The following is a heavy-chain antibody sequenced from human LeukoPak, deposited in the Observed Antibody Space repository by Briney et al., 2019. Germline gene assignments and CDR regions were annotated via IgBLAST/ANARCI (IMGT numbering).Heavy chain of an antibody. CDR1: GGSISSGSHC. CDR2: IYTSGST. J-gene: IGHJ1*01. D-gene: IGHD6-19*01. CDR3: ASLPAIAVAGTSSVEYFQH. V-gene: IGHV4-61*02. Sequence: PSQTLSLTCTVSGGSISSGSHCWSWIRQPAGKGLEWIGRIYTSGSTNYNPSLKSRVTISVDTSKNQFSLKLSSVTAADTSVYYCASLPAIAVAGTSSVEYFQHWGQGTLVTVSS.